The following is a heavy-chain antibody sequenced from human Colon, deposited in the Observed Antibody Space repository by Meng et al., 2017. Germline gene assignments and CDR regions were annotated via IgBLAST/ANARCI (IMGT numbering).Heavy chain of an antibody. D-gene: IGHD3-16*01. CDR1: GFTFNTYW. CDR3: ASLGLSGGTIDY. V-gene: IGHV3-74*01. CDR2: ISSDGSIT. Sequence: GGSLRLSCAASGFTFNTYWMHWIRQVPGKGLVWVSRISSDGSITSYADSVKSRFSNSRDNAKNTLYLQMNSLTVEDTSVYNCASLGLSGGTIDYWGQGTLVTVSS. J-gene: IGHJ4*02.